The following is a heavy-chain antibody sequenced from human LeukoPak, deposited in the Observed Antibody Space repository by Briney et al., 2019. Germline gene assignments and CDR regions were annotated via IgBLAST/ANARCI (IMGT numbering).Heavy chain of an antibody. V-gene: IGHV3-7*01. CDR2: INQDGSEK. Sequence: PGGSLRLSCAASGFTLNNYWMGWVRQAPGRGLEWVANINQDGSEKYYVDSVKGRFTISRDNAKNSLYLQMNSLRAEDTAVYYCAKDEYYYDSSGYYQFWGQGTMVTVSS. CDR1: GFTLNNYW. J-gene: IGHJ3*01. CDR3: AKDEYYYDSSGYYQF. D-gene: IGHD3-22*01.